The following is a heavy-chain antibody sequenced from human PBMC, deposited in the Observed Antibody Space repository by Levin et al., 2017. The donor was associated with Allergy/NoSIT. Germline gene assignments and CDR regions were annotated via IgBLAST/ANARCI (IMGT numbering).Heavy chain of an antibody. V-gene: IGHV4-39*01. CDR3: ATDYCSSTSCYYYYYYYMDG. Sequence: SETLSLTCTVSGGSISSSSYYWGWIRQPPGKGLEWIGSIYYSGSTYYNPSLKSRVTISVDTSKNQFSLKLSSVTAADTAVYYCATDYCSSTSCYYYYYYYMDGWGKGTTVTVSS. J-gene: IGHJ6*03. D-gene: IGHD2-2*01. CDR2: IYYSGST. CDR1: GGSISSSSYY.